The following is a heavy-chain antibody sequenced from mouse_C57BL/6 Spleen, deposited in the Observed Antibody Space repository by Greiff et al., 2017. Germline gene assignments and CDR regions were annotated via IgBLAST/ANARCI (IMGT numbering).Heavy chain of an antibody. CDR1: GYSITSGYY. CDR3: ARDTGPYFDY. V-gene: IGHV3-6*01. D-gene: IGHD4-1*01. J-gene: IGHJ2*01. CDR2: ISYDGSN. Sequence: DVQLQESGPGLVKPSQSLSLTCSVTGYSITSGYYWNWIRQFPGNKLEWMGYISYDGSNNYNPSLKNRISITRDTSKNQFFLKLNSVTTEDTATYYCARDTGPYFDYWGQGTTLTVSS.